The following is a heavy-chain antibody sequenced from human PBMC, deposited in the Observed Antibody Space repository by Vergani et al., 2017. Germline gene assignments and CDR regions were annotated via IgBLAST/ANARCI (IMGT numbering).Heavy chain of an antibody. D-gene: IGHD2-15*01. CDR2: MDYSGST. V-gene: IGHV4-39*01. Sequence: QVQLQESGPGLVKPSETLSLTCTVSGDSVISTDYHWGWIRPPPGKGLEWIGSMDYSGSTSYNPSLESRISISLETPKNQFSLRLTSVTAADTAVYYCASKRGACRAAYCHSYDFWGPGTLVGVSS. CDR1: GDSVISTDYH. J-gene: IGHJ4*02. CDR3: ASKRGACRAAYCHSYDF.